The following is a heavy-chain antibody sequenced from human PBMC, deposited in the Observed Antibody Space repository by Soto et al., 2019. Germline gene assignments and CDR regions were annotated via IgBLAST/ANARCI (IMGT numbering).Heavy chain of an antibody. V-gene: IGHV3-7*01. CDR2: IKQDGTEK. CDR3: ARGDTPMITGMDSFDI. D-gene: IGHD5-18*01. Sequence: GGSLRLSCAASGFTFSRYWTNWVRQAPGKGLEWVANIKQDGTEKNYVDSVKGRFTISRDNARNSLYLQMDSLRAEDTAVYFCARGDTPMITGMDSFDIWGQGTMVTVSS. J-gene: IGHJ3*02. CDR1: GFTFSRYW.